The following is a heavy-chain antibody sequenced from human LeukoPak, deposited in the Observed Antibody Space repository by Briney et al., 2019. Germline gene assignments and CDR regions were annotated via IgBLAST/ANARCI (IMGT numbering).Heavy chain of an antibody. CDR2: FDPEDGET. Sequence: ASVKVSCKVSGYTLTELSMHWVRQAPGKGLEWMGGFDPEDGETIYAQKFQGRVTITADESTSTAYMELSSLRSEDAAVYYCASTTYYDILTGYRHGMDVWGQGTTVTVSS. V-gene: IGHV1-24*01. CDR1: GYTLTELS. J-gene: IGHJ6*02. CDR3: ASTTYYDILTGYRHGMDV. D-gene: IGHD3-9*01.